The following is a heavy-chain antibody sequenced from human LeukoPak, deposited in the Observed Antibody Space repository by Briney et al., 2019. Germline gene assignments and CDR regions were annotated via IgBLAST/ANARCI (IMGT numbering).Heavy chain of an antibody. CDR1: GYSISSGFY. D-gene: IGHD3-3*01. Sequence: KPSETLSLTCSVSGYSISSGFYWAWVRQPPGKTLEWIGSMYHTGNTYYNPSLRSRVSISIDTSKNRFSLQLNSVTAADTAVYFCARDYDFWSGYTLTNWFDPWGQGTLVTVSS. CDR3: ARDYDFWSGYTLTNWFDP. V-gene: IGHV4-38-2*02. CDR2: MYHTGNT. J-gene: IGHJ5*02.